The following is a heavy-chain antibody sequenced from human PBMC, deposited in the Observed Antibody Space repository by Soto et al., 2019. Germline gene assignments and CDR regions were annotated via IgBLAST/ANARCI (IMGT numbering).Heavy chain of an antibody. CDR3: ARDKVVVVVAARYYYYGMDV. CDR1: GGSISSGGYY. Sequence: SETLSLTCTVSGGSISSGGYYWSWIRQHPGKGLEWIGYIYYSGSTYYNPSLKSRVTISVDTSKNQFSLKLSSVTAADTAVYYCARDKVVVVVAARYYYYGMDVWGQGTTVTVSS. D-gene: IGHD2-15*01. V-gene: IGHV4-31*03. J-gene: IGHJ6*02. CDR2: IYYSGST.